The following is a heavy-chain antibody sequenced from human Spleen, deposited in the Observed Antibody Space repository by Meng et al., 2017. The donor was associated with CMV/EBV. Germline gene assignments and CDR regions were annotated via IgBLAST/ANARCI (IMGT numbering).Heavy chain of an antibody. V-gene: IGHV4-34*01. CDR3: AREKVGTAMALIRNRVAFDI. J-gene: IGHJ3*02. CDR1: FSGYY. Sequence: FSGYYWRWIRQPPGKGLELIGEINHSGSTNYNPSLKSRVTISVDTSKNQFSLKLSSVTAADTAVYYCAREKVGTAMALIRNRVAFDIWGQGTMVTVSS. D-gene: IGHD5-18*01. CDR2: INHSGST.